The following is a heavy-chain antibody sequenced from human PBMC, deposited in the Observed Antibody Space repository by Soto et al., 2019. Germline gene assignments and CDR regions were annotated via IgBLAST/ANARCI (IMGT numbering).Heavy chain of an antibody. D-gene: IGHD6-6*01. Sequence: QVQLQQWGGGLLKPSETLSLTCAVYGGSFSGYYWSWIRQPPGKGLEWIGEINHSGSTNYNSSLKSRVTISVDTSRDQFSLKVPSVTAADTSVYYCARVGGSRTAARRYWYFDLWGRGTLVTVSS. J-gene: IGHJ2*01. CDR3: ARVGGSRTAARRYWYFDL. CDR2: INHSGST. CDR1: GGSFSGYY. V-gene: IGHV4-34*01.